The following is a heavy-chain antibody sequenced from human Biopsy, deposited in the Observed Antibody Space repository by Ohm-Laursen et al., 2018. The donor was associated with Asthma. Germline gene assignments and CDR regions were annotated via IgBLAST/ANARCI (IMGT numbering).Heavy chain of an antibody. CDR1: GFTFSNYA. V-gene: IGHV3-9*01. CDR2: ISWNSGTI. CDR3: ARDMGAGPNQPPSGSGSSHLYGMDV. Sequence: SLRLSCAASGFTFSNYAMSWVRQAPGKGLEWVSGISWNSGTIGYADSVKGRFTISRDNAKNSLYLQMNSLGPEDTAVYYCARDMGAGPNQPPSGSGSSHLYGMDVWGQGTTVTVSS. J-gene: IGHJ6*02. D-gene: IGHD3-10*01.